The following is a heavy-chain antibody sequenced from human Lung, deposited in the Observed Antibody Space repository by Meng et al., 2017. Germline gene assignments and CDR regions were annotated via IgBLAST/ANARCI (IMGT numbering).Heavy chain of an antibody. J-gene: IGHJ4*02. CDR1: GGSISGSY. V-gene: IGHV4-34*01. CDR2: INHGGST. D-gene: IGHD3-10*01. Sequence: HERLPQLGAGRFGVSETLSLICAVYGGSISGSYWSWIRQAPAKGLEWIGKINHGGSTNYNPSLESRVTISVDTPKNQFSLRLTSMTVADTAVYYCAGERHSTIIRGVIDFWGQGALVTVSS. CDR3: AGERHSTIIRGVIDF.